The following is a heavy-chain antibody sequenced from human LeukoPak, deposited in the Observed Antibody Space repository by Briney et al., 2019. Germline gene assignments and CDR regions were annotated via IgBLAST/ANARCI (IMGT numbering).Heavy chain of an antibody. J-gene: IGHJ5*02. V-gene: IGHV1-8*01. D-gene: IGHD2-15*01. CDR3: ARDFTVVAANAVSWFDP. CDR1: GYTFTSYD. Sequence: ASVKVSCKASGYTFTSYDINWVRQATGQGLEWMGWMNPNSGNTGYAQKFQGRVTMTRNTSISTAYMELSRLRSDDTAVYYCARDFTVVAANAVSWFDPWGQGTLVTVSS. CDR2: MNPNSGNT.